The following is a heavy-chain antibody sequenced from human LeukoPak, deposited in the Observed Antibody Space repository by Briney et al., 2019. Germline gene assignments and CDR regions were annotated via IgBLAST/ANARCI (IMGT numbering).Heavy chain of an antibody. CDR3: ARDKYSSSSAFDY. D-gene: IGHD6-6*01. Sequence: GGSLRLSCAASGFTFSSYSMNWVRQAPGKGLEWVSYISSSSSTIYYADSVKGRFTISRDNAKNSLYLQMNSLRAEDTAVYYCARDKYSSSSAFDYWGQGTLVTASS. J-gene: IGHJ4*02. CDR1: GFTFSSYS. CDR2: ISSSSSTI. V-gene: IGHV3-48*01.